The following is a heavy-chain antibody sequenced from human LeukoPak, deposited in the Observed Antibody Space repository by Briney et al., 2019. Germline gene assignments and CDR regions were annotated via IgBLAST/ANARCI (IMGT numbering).Heavy chain of an antibody. V-gene: IGHV4-4*07. J-gene: IGHJ3*02. CDR1: GGSISSYY. CDR3: ARDYCSSTSCYGQRLVPAAFDI. CDR2: IYTSGST. Sequence: PSETLSLTCTVSGGSISSYYWSWIRQPAGKGLEWIGRIYTSGSTNYNPSLKSRVTMSVDTSKNQFSLKLSSVTAADTAVYYCARDYCSSTSCYGQRLVPAAFDIWGQGTMVTVSS. D-gene: IGHD2-2*01.